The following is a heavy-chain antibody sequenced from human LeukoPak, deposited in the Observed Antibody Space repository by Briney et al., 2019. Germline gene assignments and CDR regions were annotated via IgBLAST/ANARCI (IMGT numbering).Heavy chain of an antibody. V-gene: IGHV3-11*01. D-gene: IGHD4-17*01. CDR1: GFSFSGYY. Sequence: GGSLRLSCAASGFSFSGYYMSWIRQAPGKGLNWVSYISGSSGSTTYYADAGKGRFTISRDNASNSLYLQMNSLRAEDTAVYYCARVAYGDYRFDYWGQGTLVTASS. CDR3: ARVAYGDYRFDY. J-gene: IGHJ4*02. CDR2: ISGSSGSTT.